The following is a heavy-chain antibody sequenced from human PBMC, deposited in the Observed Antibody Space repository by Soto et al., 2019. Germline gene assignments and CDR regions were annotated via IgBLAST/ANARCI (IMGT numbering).Heavy chain of an antibody. V-gene: IGHV4-34*01. CDR1: GGSFSGYY. J-gene: IGHJ5*02. D-gene: IGHD3-22*01. Sequence: PSYTLSLTCAVYGGSFSGYYWSWIRQPPGKGLEWIGEINHSGSTNYNPSLESRVTISVDTSKNHFSLKLSSVTAADTAVYYCARGDQFDSSGPFDPWGQGTLVTASS. CDR3: ARGDQFDSSGPFDP. CDR2: INHSGST.